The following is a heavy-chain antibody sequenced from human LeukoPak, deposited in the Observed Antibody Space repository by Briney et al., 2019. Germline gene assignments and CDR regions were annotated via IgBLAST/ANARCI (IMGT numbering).Heavy chain of an antibody. D-gene: IGHD1-1*01. CDR3: AKDRNWNDGFDF. V-gene: IGHV3-64*01. CDR1: GFTFSSYA. Sequence: GGSLRLSCAASGFTFSSYAMHWVRQAPGKGLEYVSAISSNGGSTYYANSVKGRFTISRDNSKNTLYLQMGSLRAEDMAVYYCAKDRNWNDGFDFWGQGTLVTVSS. CDR2: ISSNGGST. J-gene: IGHJ4*02.